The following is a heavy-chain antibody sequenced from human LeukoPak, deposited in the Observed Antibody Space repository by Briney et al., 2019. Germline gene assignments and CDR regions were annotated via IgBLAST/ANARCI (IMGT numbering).Heavy chain of an antibody. CDR1: GFTFSGFA. J-gene: IGHJ3*02. CDR3: AKKLGDGSAYPFDI. D-gene: IGHD3-22*01. V-gene: IGHV3-23*01. Sequence: GGSLRLSCAASGFTFSGFAMSWVRRTPGKGLEWVSGISGSGDNTLYADSVKGRFTISRDNSKNTLYLEMNSLRAEDTAVYYCAKKLGDGSAYPFDIWGQGTMVTVSS. CDR2: ISGSGDNT.